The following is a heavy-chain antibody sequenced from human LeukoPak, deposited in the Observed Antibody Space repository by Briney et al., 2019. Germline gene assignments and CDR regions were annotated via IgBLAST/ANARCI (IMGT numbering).Heavy chain of an antibody. D-gene: IGHD6-13*01. CDR2: IYHSGST. CDR1: GVSISSGGYS. Sequence: PSQTLSLTCAVSGVSISSGGYSWRWVRQPPGKGLEWIGYIYHSGSTYYNPSLKSRVTISVDRSKNQFSLKLSSVTAADTAVYYCASSSSWPPEGYWGQGTLVTVSS. CDR3: ASSSSWPPEGY. V-gene: IGHV4-30-2*01. J-gene: IGHJ4*02.